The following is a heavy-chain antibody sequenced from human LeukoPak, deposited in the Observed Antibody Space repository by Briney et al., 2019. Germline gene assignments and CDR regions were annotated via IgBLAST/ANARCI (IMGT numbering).Heavy chain of an antibody. CDR1: GFIFSKYA. Sequence: QSGGSLRLSCGASGFIFSKYAMSWVRQAPGKGLEWVSAISGSGVYTYYADSVKGRFTISRDNSKNTLYLQMNSLRAEDTAVYYCAKGEVVPAVGNWFDPWGQGTLVTVSS. CDR2: ISGSGVYT. J-gene: IGHJ5*02. D-gene: IGHD2-2*01. V-gene: IGHV3-23*01. CDR3: AKGEVVPAVGNWFDP.